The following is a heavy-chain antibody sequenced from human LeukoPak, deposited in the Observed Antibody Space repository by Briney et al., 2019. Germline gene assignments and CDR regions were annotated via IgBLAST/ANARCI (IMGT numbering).Heavy chain of an antibody. Sequence: GGSLRLSCAASGFTFSNYAMSWVRQAPGKGLEWVSGISGSGGSTYYADSVKGRFTISRDNSKNTLYLQMNSLRAEDTAVYYCAKDLGSVVTPPSLDYWGQGTLVTVSS. J-gene: IGHJ4*02. CDR1: GFTFSNYA. V-gene: IGHV3-23*01. CDR3: AKDLGSVVTPPSLDY. D-gene: IGHD4-23*01. CDR2: ISGSGGST.